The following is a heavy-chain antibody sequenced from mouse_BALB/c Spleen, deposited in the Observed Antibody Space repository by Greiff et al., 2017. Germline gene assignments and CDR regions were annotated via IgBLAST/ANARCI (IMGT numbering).Heavy chain of an antibody. CDR2: ISYSGST. V-gene: IGHV3-2*02. Sequence: EVHLVESGPGLVKPSQSLSLTCTVTGYSITSDYAWNWIRQFPGNKLEWMGYISYSGSTSYNPSLKSRISITRDTSKNQFFLQLNSVTTEDTATYYCARTTVEGYYFDYWGQGTTLTVSS. CDR3: ARTTVEGYYFDY. CDR1: GYSITSDYA. D-gene: IGHD1-1*01. J-gene: IGHJ2*01.